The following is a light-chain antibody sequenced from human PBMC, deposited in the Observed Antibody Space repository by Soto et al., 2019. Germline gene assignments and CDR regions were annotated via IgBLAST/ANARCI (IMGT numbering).Light chain of an antibody. V-gene: IGKV3-20*01. Sequence: EIVLTQSPGTLSLSPGERATLSCRASQSVSSSYLVWHQQKPGQAPRLLIYAASRRATGIPDRFSGSGSETEFTLTISSLQSEDFAVYYCQQYHIWWTFGQGTKVDI. CDR1: QSVSSSY. CDR2: AAS. J-gene: IGKJ1*01. CDR3: QQYHIWWT.